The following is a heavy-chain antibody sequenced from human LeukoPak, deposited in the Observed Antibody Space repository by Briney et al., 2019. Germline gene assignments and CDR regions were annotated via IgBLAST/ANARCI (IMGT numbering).Heavy chain of an antibody. CDR1: GFTFSSYY. CDR3: ARGVGTAAAFDY. Sequence: GGSLRLSCAASGFTFSSYYMSWVRQAPGKGLEWVANIKQDGSEKYYMDSVKGRFAISRDNAKNSLYLQMNSLRAEDTAVYYCARGVGTAAAFDYWGQATLVTVSS. D-gene: IGHD2-2*01. J-gene: IGHJ4*02. CDR2: IKQDGSEK. V-gene: IGHV3-7*01.